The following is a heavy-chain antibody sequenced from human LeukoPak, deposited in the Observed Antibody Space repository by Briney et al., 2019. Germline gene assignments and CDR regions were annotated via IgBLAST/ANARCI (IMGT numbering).Heavy chain of an antibody. Sequence: PGGSLRLSCAASGFTFSSYWMHWVRQAPGKGLVCVSRINSDGSSTSYADSVKGRFTISRDNAKNTLYLQMNSLRAEDTAVYYCARGRNVLLWFGDFWYFDLWGRGTLVTVSS. J-gene: IGHJ2*01. V-gene: IGHV3-74*01. CDR2: INSDGSST. CDR3: ARGRNVLLWFGDFWYFDL. CDR1: GFTFSSYW. D-gene: IGHD3-10*01.